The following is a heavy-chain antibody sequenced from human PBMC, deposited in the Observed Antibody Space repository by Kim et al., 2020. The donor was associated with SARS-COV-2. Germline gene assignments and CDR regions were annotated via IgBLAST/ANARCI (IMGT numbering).Heavy chain of an antibody. CDR3: ARVAPPQLWFPYYYYYMDV. V-gene: IGHV1-18*01. Sequence: ASVKVSCKASGYTFTSYGISWVRQAPGQGLEWMGWISAYNGNTNYAQKLQGRVTMTTDTSTSTAYMELRSLRSDDTAVYYCARVAPPQLWFPYYYYYMDVWGKGTTRTASS. CDR1: GYTFTSYG. CDR2: ISAYNGNT. D-gene: IGHD5-18*01. J-gene: IGHJ6*03.